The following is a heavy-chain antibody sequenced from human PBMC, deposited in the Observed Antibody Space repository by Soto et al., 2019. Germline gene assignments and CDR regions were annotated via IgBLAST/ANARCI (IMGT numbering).Heavy chain of an antibody. CDR2: MNPGSGDT. Sequence: SVKVSCKASGYTFTNNDVSWVRQATGQGLEWMGWMNPGSGDTGYAQKFQGRVTMTRDISKATAYMELSSLRSEDTAVYYCARAGYNVDYYYYYGMDVWGQATTVTVSS. V-gene: IGHV1-8*01. D-gene: IGHD3-9*01. J-gene: IGHJ6*02. CDR3: ARAGYNVDYYYYYGMDV. CDR1: GYTFTNND.